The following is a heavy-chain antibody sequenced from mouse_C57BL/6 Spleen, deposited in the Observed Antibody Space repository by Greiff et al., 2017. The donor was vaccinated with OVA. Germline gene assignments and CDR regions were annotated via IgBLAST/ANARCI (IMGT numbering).Heavy chain of an antibody. CDR3: ARSTVVATDWYFDG. D-gene: IGHD1-1*01. CDR1: GYTFTSYW. J-gene: IGHJ1*03. Sequence: QVQLQQPGAELVKPGASVKLSCKASGYTFTSYWMHWVKQRPGQGLEWIGMIHPNSGSTNYNEKFKSKATLTVDKSSSTAYMQLSSLTSEDSAVYYCARSTVVATDWYFDGWGTGTTVTVSS. V-gene: IGHV1-64*01. CDR2: IHPNSGST.